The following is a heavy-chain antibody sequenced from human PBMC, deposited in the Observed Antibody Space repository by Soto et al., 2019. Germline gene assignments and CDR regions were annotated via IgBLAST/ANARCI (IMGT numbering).Heavy chain of an antibody. V-gene: IGHV4-34*01. Sequence: SETLSLTCAVYGGSFSGYYWSWIRQPPGKGLEWIGEINHSGSTNYNPSLKRRVTISVDTPKNQFSLKLSSVTAADTAGYYCARETSSSSKGFDPWGQGTLVTVSS. J-gene: IGHJ5*02. CDR3: ARETSSSSKGFDP. CDR1: GGSFSGYY. D-gene: IGHD6-6*01. CDR2: INHSGST.